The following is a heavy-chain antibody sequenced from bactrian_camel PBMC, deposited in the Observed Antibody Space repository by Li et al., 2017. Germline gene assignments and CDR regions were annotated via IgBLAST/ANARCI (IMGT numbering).Heavy chain of an antibody. CDR3: ALDLWLCRWLGQDFRY. J-gene: IGHJ4*01. CDR1: GYTRRSGC. D-gene: IGHD1*01. CDR2: IQDDGAK. V-gene: IGHV3S55*01. Sequence: HVQLVESGGGSVQAGGSLSLSCATRGYTRRSGCLAWFRQVPGKEREMVAQIQDDGAKHYDSTAEGRFAISVDNAEKTLYLQMNNLRPEDTAMYFCALDLWLCRWLGQDFRYWGQGTQVTVS.